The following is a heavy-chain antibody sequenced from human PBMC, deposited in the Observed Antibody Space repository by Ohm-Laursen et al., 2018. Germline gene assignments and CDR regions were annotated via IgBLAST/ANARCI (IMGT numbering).Heavy chain of an antibody. CDR1: GFTFSSYA. J-gene: IGHJ4*02. CDR3: AKDLWLALVRGFFDS. Sequence: GSLRLSCSASGFTFSSYAMSWVRQAPGKGLEWVSTLSGSDGSTYYAESVKGRFTISRDNSKNTLYLQMSSLRAQDTAVYYCAKDLWLALVRGFFDSWGQGTLVTVSS. CDR2: LSGSDGST. D-gene: IGHD3-10*01. V-gene: IGHV3-23*01.